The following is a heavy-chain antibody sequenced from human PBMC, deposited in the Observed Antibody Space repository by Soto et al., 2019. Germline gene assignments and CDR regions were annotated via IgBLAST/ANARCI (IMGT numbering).Heavy chain of an antibody. Sequence: SETLSLTCTVSGGSITSYYWTWIRQPPGKGLEWIGYIYYSGSTYYDSSLQSRVTISIDTSKNQFSLKLSSVTATDTAVYYCARAPRGNYGYPSYFDYWGQGTLVTVSS. CDR1: GGSITSYY. J-gene: IGHJ4*02. D-gene: IGHD3-10*01. V-gene: IGHV4-59*08. CDR3: ARAPRGNYGYPSYFDY. CDR2: IYYSGST.